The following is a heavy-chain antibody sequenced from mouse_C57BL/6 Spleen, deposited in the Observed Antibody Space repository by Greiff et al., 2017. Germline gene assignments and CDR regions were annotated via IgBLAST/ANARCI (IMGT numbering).Heavy chain of an antibody. D-gene: IGHD2-1*01. CDR2: IDPSDSYT. Sequence: QVQLQQPGAELVRPGTSVKLSCKASGYTFTSYWMHWVKQRPGQGLEWIGVIDPSDSYTNYNQKFKGKATLTVDTSSSTAYMQLSSLTSEDSAVYYCARKEIYYGNLFAYWGQGTLVTVSA. CDR1: GYTFTSYW. V-gene: IGHV1-59*01. CDR3: ARKEIYYGNLFAY. J-gene: IGHJ3*01.